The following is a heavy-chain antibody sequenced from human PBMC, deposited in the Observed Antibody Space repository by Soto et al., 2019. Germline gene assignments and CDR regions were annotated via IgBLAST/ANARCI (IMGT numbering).Heavy chain of an antibody. CDR1: GGSISSGDYY. J-gene: IGHJ6*02. Sequence: TSETLSLTCTVSGGSISSGDYYWSWIRQPPGKGLEWIGYIYYSGSTYYNPSLKSRVTISADTSQNQFSLDLTSVTATDTAVYFCARHPGYCSGGSCNGQYTLDVWGQGTTVTVSS. CDR3: ARHPGYCSGGSCNGQYTLDV. CDR2: IYYSGST. V-gene: IGHV4-30-4*01. D-gene: IGHD2-15*01.